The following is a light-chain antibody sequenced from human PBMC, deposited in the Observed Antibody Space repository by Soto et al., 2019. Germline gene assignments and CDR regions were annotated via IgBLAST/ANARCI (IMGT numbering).Light chain of an antibody. CDR3: SSYTSSSTLG. Sequence: QSALTQPASVSGSPGQSITISCTGTSSDVGGYNYVSWYQQHPGKATKLMIYDVSNRPSGVSNRFSGSKSGNTASLTISGLQAEDEADYYCSSYTSSSTLGFGGGTKLTVL. J-gene: IGLJ2*01. CDR1: SSDVGGYNY. CDR2: DVS. V-gene: IGLV2-14*01.